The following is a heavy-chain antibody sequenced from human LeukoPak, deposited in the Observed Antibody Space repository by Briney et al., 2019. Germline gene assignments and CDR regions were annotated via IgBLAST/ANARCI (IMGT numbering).Heavy chain of an antibody. CDR3: AKDCAGGGGGYGYLFGY. J-gene: IGHJ4*02. D-gene: IGHD5-12*01. CDR2: ISWNSGSI. Sequence: GGSLRLSCAASGFTFDDYAMHWVRQAPGKGLEWVSGISWNSGSIGYADSVEGRFTISRDNAKNSLYLQMNSLRAEDTALYYFAKDCAGGGGGYGYLFGYWGQGTLVTVSS. V-gene: IGHV3-9*01. CDR1: GFTFDDYA.